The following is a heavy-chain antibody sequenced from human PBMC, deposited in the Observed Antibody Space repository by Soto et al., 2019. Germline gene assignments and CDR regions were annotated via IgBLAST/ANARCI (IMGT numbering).Heavy chain of an antibody. D-gene: IGHD6-19*01. V-gene: IGHV3-53*05. Sequence: GGSLRLSCAASGFTVSSNYMSWVRQAPGKGLEWVSVIYSGGSTYYADSVKGRFTISRDNSKNTLYLQMNSLRAEDTAVYYCARGSGGSAVAVNFDYWGQGTLVTVSS. J-gene: IGHJ4*02. CDR2: IYSGGST. CDR1: GFTVSSNY. CDR3: ARGSGGSAVAVNFDY.